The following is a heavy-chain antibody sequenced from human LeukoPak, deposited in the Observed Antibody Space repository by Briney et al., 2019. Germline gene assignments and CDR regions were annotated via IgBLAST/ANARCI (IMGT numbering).Heavy chain of an antibody. Sequence: SETLSLTCTVSGGSISGYFWSWIRQPPGKGLEWIGYIYYSGTTNYNPSLKSRVTISVGTSKNHFSLRLTSVTAADTAVYYCARGRRFWSGATGFDYWGQGILVTVSS. CDR1: GGSISGYF. CDR3: ARGRRFWSGATGFDY. CDR2: IYYSGTT. D-gene: IGHD3-3*01. J-gene: IGHJ4*02. V-gene: IGHV4-59*08.